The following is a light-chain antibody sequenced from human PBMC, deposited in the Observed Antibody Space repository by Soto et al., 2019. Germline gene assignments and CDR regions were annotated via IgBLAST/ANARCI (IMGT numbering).Light chain of an antibody. Sequence: EIVLTQSPATLSLSPGDRATLSCRVSQSVSSYLAWYQQKPGQAPRLLIYDAFNRATGIPARFSGSGSGTDFTLTITSLEPEDFAVYYCQQRSNWPSTFGGGTKVEIK. J-gene: IGKJ4*01. V-gene: IGKV3-11*01. CDR1: QSVSSY. CDR2: DAF. CDR3: QQRSNWPST.